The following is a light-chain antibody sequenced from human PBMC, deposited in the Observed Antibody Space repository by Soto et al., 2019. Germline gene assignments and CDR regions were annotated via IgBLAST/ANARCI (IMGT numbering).Light chain of an antibody. V-gene: IGKV3-11*01. CDR1: QSVSSY. CDR3: QQRGNWPS. J-gene: IGKJ4*01. Sequence: EIVLTQSPATLSLSPGERATLSCRASQSVSSYLAWYQQKPGQAPGLLIYDASNRATGIPARFSGSGSGTDFTLTISSLEPEDFAVYYCQQRGNWPSFGGGTKVDI. CDR2: DAS.